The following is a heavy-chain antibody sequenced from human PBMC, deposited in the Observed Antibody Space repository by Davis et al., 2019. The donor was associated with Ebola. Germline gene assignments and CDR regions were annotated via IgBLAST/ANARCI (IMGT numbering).Heavy chain of an antibody. CDR2: ISAIGGDT. D-gene: IGHD4-17*01. CDR3: AKLDYNDSYFQD. Sequence: GESLKIFCAASGFTFSSYAMSWVRQAPGKGLEWVSRISAIGGDTYYADSVKGRFTISRDNSKNTLNLQMNSLRAEDTAIYYCAKLDYNDSYFQDWGQGTLVTVSS. V-gene: IGHV3-23*01. CDR1: GFTFSSYA. J-gene: IGHJ1*01.